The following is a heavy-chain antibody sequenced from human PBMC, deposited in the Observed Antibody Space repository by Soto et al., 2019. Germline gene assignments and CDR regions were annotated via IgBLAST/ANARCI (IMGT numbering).Heavy chain of an antibody. J-gene: IGHJ4*02. Sequence: GGSLRLSCAASGFTFSSYAMSWVRQAPGKGLEWVSAISGSGGSTYYAESVKGRFTISRDNSKNTLYLQMNSLRAEDTAVYYCAKDIVTMVRGVIRRNYFDYWGQGTLVTVSS. D-gene: IGHD3-10*01. CDR1: GFTFSSYA. V-gene: IGHV3-23*01. CDR3: AKDIVTMVRGVIRRNYFDY. CDR2: ISGSGGST.